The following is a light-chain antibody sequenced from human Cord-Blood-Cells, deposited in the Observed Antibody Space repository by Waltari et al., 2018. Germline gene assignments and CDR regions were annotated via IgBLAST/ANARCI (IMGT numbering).Light chain of an antibody. J-gene: IGKJ1*01. CDR2: DAS. V-gene: IGKV3-11*01. Sequence: EIVLTQSPATLPLSPGERATLPCRASQSVSSYLAWYQQKPGQAPRPLIYDASNRATRIPARFSGSGSGTDFTLTISSLEPEDFAVYYCQQRSNWTWTFGQGTKVEIK. CDR1: QSVSSY. CDR3: QQRSNWTWT.